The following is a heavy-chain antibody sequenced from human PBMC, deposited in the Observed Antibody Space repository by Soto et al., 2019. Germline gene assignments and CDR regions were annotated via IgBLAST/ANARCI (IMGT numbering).Heavy chain of an antibody. V-gene: IGHV3-74*01. Sequence: EVQLVESGGGLVQPGGSLTLSCAASGFTFSSSWMHWVRQAPGKGLVWVSRINSDESWTNYADSVKGRFTISRDNAKNTLYLQMNSLSAEDTALYYCARGPTGWYGYDYWGQGTLVTVSS. J-gene: IGHJ4*02. CDR1: GFTFSSSW. D-gene: IGHD6-19*01. CDR2: INSDESWT. CDR3: ARGPTGWYGYDY.